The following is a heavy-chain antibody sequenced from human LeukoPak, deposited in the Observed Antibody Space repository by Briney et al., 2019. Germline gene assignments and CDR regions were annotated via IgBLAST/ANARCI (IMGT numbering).Heavy chain of an antibody. CDR3: ANTGGVVPAAIGPSGWFDP. D-gene: IGHD2-2*02. CDR1: GYTFTSYY. CDR2: INPSGGST. V-gene: IGHV1-46*01. Sequence: ASVKVSCKASGYTFTSYYMHWVRQAPGQGLEWMGIINPSGGSTSYAQKFQGRVTMTRDTSTSTVYMELSSLRSEDTAVYYCANTGGVVPAAIGPSGWFDPWGQGTLVTVSS. J-gene: IGHJ5*02.